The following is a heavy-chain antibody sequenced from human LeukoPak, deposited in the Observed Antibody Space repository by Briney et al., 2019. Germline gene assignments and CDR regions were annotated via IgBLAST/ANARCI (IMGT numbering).Heavy chain of an antibody. CDR3: AKDDRGNEAPFDY. J-gene: IGHJ4*02. V-gene: IGHV3-23*01. CDR2: ISGSGSST. CDR1: GFTVSSHA. Sequence: GGSLRLSCAASGFTVSSHAMSWVRQAPGKGLEWVSAISGSGSSTYYADSVKGRFTISRDNSKNTLYLQMNSLRAEDTAVFYCAKDDRGNEAPFDYWGQGTLVTVSS.